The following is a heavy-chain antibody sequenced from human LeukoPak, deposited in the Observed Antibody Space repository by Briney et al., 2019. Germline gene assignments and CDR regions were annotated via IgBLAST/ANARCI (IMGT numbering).Heavy chain of an antibody. V-gene: IGHV3-30*18. J-gene: IGHJ4*02. CDR2: ISYDGSNK. D-gene: IGHD2-21*02. CDR1: GFTFSSYG. CDR3: AKDLGTACGY. Sequence: QPGGSLRLSCAASGFTFSSYGMHWVRQAPGKGLEWVAVISYDGSNKYYADSVKGRFTISRDNSKNTLYQQMNSLRAEDTAVYYCAKDLGTACGYWGQGTLVTVSS.